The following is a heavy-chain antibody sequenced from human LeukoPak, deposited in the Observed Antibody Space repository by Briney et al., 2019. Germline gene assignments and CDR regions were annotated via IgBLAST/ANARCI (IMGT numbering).Heavy chain of an antibody. Sequence: SETLSLTCTVSGGSITGYYWSWIRQPPGKGLEWIGYIYYTGSTDYNPSLKSRLTISVDTSKNQLSLRLSSVTAADTAVYYCARGATAGCSSSCFDCWGPGTLVTVSS. CDR1: GGSITGYY. V-gene: IGHV4-59*01. CDR2: IYYTGST. J-gene: IGHJ4*02. CDR3: ARGATAGCSSSCFDC. D-gene: IGHD6-13*01.